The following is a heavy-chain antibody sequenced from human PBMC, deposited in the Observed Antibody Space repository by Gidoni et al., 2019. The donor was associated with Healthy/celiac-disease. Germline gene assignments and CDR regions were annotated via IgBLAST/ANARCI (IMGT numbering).Heavy chain of an antibody. Sequence: EVQLVESGGGLVKPGRSLRLSCTASGFTFGDYAMSWFRQAPGKGLEWVGFIRSKAYGGTTEYAASVKGRFTISRDDSKSIAYLQMNSLKTEDTAVYYCTRVRDRSVAGWPQYYFDYWGQGTLVTVSS. J-gene: IGHJ4*02. CDR2: IRSKAYGGTT. CDR1: GFTFGDYA. D-gene: IGHD6-19*01. V-gene: IGHV3-49*05. CDR3: TRVRDRSVAGWPQYYFDY.